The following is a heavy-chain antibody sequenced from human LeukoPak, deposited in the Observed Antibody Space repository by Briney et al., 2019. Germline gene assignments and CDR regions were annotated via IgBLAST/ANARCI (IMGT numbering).Heavy chain of an antibody. CDR2: INHSGST. Sequence: PSETLSLTCAVHGGSFSGYYWSWIRQPPRTGLEWIGEINHSGSTNYNPSLKSRVTISVDTSKIQFSLKLSSVTAADTAVYYCARGYAGYFDYWGQGTLVTVSS. V-gene: IGHV4-34*01. J-gene: IGHJ4*02. CDR1: GGSFSGYY. CDR3: ARGYAGYFDY.